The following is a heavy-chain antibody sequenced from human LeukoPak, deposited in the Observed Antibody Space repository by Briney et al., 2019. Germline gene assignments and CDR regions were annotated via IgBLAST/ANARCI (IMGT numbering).Heavy chain of an antibody. J-gene: IGHJ6*03. V-gene: IGHV3-21*01. CDR1: GFTFSSYS. Sequence: GGSLRLSCAASGFTFSSYSMNWVRQAPGKGLEWVSSISSSSSYIYYAVSVKGRFTISRDNAKNSLYLQMNSLRAEDTAVYYCARDLRTASAGALYMDVWGKGTTVTVSS. D-gene: IGHD6-13*01. CDR3: ARDLRTASAGALYMDV. CDR2: ISSSSSYI.